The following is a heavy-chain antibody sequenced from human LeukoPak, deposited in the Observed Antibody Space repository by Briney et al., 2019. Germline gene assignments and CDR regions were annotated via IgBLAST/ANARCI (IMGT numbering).Heavy chain of an antibody. CDR3: ARDRPSTVFGVADYYYMDV. J-gene: IGHJ6*03. CDR1: GITFGSYA. Sequence: GGSLRLSCAASGITFGSYAMHWVRQAPGKGQEWVAIISSGGIFKYYADSVKGRFTISRDNSKNTLFLEMKSLRAEDTAVYSCARDRPSTVFGVADYYYMDVWGKGTTVTVSS. D-gene: IGHD3-3*01. V-gene: IGHV3-30*04. CDR2: ISSGGIFK.